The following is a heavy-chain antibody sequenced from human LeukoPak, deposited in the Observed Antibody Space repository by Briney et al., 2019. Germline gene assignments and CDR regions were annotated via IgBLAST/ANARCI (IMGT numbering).Heavy chain of an antibody. D-gene: IGHD1-14*01. CDR2: VSDGGRT. CDR3: ARASTTFDD. CDR1: GGSITSYY. Sequence: SETLSLTCSVSGGSITSYYWSWIRQPPGKGLEWIGHVSDGGRTNYSPSLRSRVSISVDTSKHQFSLKLNSVTAADTAVYFCARASTTFDDWGQGTLVTVSS. J-gene: IGHJ4*02. V-gene: IGHV4-59*01.